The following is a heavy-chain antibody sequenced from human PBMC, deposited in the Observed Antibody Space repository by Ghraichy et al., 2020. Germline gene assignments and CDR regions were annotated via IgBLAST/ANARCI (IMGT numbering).Heavy chain of an antibody. CDR3: AKDLSGYSDSGARDS. CDR1: GFTFSSYA. D-gene: IGHD1-26*01. J-gene: IGHJ5*01. CDR2: ISGSGAST. V-gene: IGHV3-23*01. Sequence: GGSLRLSCAVSGFTFSSYAMSWVRQAPGRSLEWVSTISGSGASTYYADSVEGRFTISRDNSRNTLYLQMDSLRAEDTAVYLCAKDLSGYSDSGARDSWGQGTLVTVSS.